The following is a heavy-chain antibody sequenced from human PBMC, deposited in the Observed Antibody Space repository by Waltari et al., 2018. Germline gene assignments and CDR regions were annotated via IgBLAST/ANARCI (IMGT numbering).Heavy chain of an antibody. CDR3: ARTLGSTRTSM. CDR2: LSPVGSST. CDR1: GFTFSNYW. V-gene: IGHV3-74*01. Sequence: EVQLVESGGGLVQPGGSLRLSCAASGFTFSNYWMPWVRQAPGKGLVWVSVLSPVGSSTNCADSVKGRFTVSRDNAKNTLYLQMSSLRVEDTAVYYGARTLGSTRTSMWGQGTLVTVSS. J-gene: IGHJ4*02. D-gene: IGHD1-1*01.